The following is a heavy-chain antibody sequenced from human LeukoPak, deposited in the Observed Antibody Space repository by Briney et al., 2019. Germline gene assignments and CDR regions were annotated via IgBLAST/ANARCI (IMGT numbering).Heavy chain of an antibody. CDR2: IRYDGSNK. J-gene: IGHJ4*02. D-gene: IGHD3-16*01. Sequence: GGSLRLSCAASGFTFSNYGMHWVRQAPGKGLEWVSFIRYDGSNKYYADSVKGRFTISRDNSKNTLYLQMNSLRAEDTAVYYCAKDTEVKWASLYARLIYWGQGTLVTVSS. CDR3: AKDTEVKWASLYARLIY. CDR1: GFTFSNYG. V-gene: IGHV3-30*02.